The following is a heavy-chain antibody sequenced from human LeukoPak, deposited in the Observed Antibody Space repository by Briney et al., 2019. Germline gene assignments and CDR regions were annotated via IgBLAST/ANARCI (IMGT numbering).Heavy chain of an antibody. D-gene: IGHD3-10*01. CDR3: VRDSFRGAWVP. CDR2: INSDGSSK. V-gene: IGHV3-74*01. CDR1: GFTFSSYW. Sequence: QPGGSLRLSCAASGFTFSSYWMHWVRQAPGKGLVWVSRINSDGSSKNYVDSVKGRFTISRDNAKNTLYLQMNSLRAEDTAVYYCVRDSFRGAWVPWGKGNVLSVS. J-gene: IGHJ5*02.